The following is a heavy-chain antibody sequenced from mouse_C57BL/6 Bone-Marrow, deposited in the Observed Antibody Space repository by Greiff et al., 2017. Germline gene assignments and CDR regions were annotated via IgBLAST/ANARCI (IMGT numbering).Heavy chain of an antibody. CDR1: GYSITSGYY. D-gene: IGHD1-1*01. J-gene: IGHJ1*03. V-gene: IGHV3-6*01. CDR2: ISYDGSN. Sequence: EVQLVESGPGLVKPSQSLSLTCSVTGYSITSGYYWNWIRQFPGNKLEWMGYISYDGSNNYNPSLKNRISITRDTSKNQFFLKLNSVTTEDTATYYCARGGYGSSLWYFDVWGTGTTVTVSS. CDR3: ARGGYGSSLWYFDV.